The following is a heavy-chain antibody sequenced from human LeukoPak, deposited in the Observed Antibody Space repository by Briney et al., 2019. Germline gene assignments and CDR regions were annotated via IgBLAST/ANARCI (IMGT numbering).Heavy chain of an antibody. D-gene: IGHD4-23*01. CDR1: GFTFSNYP. V-gene: IGHV3-23*01. J-gene: IGHJ4*02. CDR3: AKECALTPGHKFAS. Sequence: GGSLRLSCAAAGFTFSNYPMSWVRQAPGEGLEWVSVISGTDGTTFYADSVKARFTISRDNSKNTLSLQMNSLRVDDTAVYYSAKECALTPGHKFASWGQGTLVTVSS. CDR2: ISGTDGTT.